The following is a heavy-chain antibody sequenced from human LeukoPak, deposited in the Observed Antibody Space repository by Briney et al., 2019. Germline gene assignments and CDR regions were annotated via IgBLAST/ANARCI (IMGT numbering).Heavy chain of an antibody. CDR3: ARDWAGNDY. V-gene: IGHV4-4*07. CDR2: IYTSGST. CDR1: GGSISSYY. Sequence: SETLSLTCTVSGGSISSYYWSWIRQPAGKGLGWIGRIYTSGSTNYNSSLKSRVTMSVDTSKNQFSLKLSSVTAADTAVYYCARDWAGNDYWGQGTLVTVSS. D-gene: IGHD6-19*01. J-gene: IGHJ4*02.